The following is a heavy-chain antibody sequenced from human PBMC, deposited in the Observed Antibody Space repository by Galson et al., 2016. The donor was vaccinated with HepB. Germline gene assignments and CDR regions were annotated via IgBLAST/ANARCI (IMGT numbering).Heavy chain of an antibody. D-gene: IGHD6-19*01. CDR2: ISGDGGNT. Sequence: SLRLSCAASGFTFDNYAMHWVRQAPGKGLEWVAVISGDGGNTDYRDSVRGRFTISRDNSKNSLYLQMNSLGVDDTAFYYCTKDSWSIAVAGNCDYWGQGRLVAVSS. V-gene: IGHV3-43*02. CDR1: GFTFDNYA. J-gene: IGHJ4*02. CDR3: TKDSWSIAVAGNCDY.